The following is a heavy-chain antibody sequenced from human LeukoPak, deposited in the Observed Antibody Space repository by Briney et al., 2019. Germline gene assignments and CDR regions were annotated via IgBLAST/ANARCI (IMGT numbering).Heavy chain of an antibody. CDR3: ARRRGNRIAVAGTAFDY. D-gene: IGHD6-19*01. CDR1: GGSFSGYY. Sequence: PSETLSFTCAVYGGSFSGYYWSWIRQPPGKGLEWIGEINHSGSTNYNPSLKSRVTISVDTSKNQFSLKLSSVTAADTAVYYCARRRGNRIAVAGTAFDYWGQGTLVTVSS. CDR2: INHSGST. V-gene: IGHV4-34*01. J-gene: IGHJ4*02.